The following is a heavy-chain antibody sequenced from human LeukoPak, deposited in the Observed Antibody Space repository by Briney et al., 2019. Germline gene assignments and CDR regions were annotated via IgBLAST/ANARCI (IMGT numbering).Heavy chain of an antibody. V-gene: IGHV3-48*02. D-gene: IGHD1-26*01. Sequence: GGSLRLSCAASGFIVSNYNMNWVRQAPGKGLEWVSFISESGSSIYYADSVKGRFTISRDNAKNSLYLQMNSLRDEDTAAYYCARGPLGWSDYWGQGILVTVSS. CDR2: ISESGSSI. CDR3: ARGPLGWSDY. J-gene: IGHJ4*02. CDR1: GFIVSNYN.